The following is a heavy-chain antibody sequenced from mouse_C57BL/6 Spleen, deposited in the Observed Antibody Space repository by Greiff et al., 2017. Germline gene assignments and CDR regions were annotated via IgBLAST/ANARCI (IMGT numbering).Heavy chain of an antibody. Sequence: EVQLVESGGGLVQPKGSLKLSCAASGFSFNTYAMNWVRQAPGKGLEWVARIRSKSNNYATYYADSVKDRFTISRDDSESMLYLQMNNLKTEDTAMYYCVRHEGYDEAWFAYWGQGTLVTVSA. CDR2: IRSKSNNYAT. CDR1: GFSFNTYA. V-gene: IGHV10-1*01. CDR3: VRHEGYDEAWFAY. J-gene: IGHJ3*01. D-gene: IGHD2-2*01.